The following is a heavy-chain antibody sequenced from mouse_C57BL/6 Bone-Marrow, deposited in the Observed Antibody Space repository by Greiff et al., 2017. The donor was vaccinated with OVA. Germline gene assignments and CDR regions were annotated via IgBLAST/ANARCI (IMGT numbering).Heavy chain of an antibody. J-gene: IGHJ2*01. V-gene: IGHV1-63*01. CDR1: GYTFTNYW. D-gene: IGHD2-5*01. Sequence: QVQLKESGAELVRPGTSVKMSCKASGYTFTNYWIGWAKQRPGHGLEWIGDLYPGGGYTNYNEKFKGKATLTADKSSSTAYMQFSSLTSEDSAIYYCARREGYSNYFYYFDYWGQGTTLTVSS. CDR3: ARREGYSNYFYYFDY. CDR2: LYPGGGYT.